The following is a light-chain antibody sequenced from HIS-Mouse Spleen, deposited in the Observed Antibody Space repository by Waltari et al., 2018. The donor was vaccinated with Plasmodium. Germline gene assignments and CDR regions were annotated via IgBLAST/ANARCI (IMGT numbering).Light chain of an antibody. J-gene: IGLJ3*02. Sequence: SYELTQPPSVSVSPGQTARITCPGDALPTKYAYRYQQKSGQAPVLVIYEDSKRPSGIPERFSGSSSGTMATLTISGAQVEDEADYYCYSTDSSGNHRVFGGGTKLTV. CDR2: EDS. CDR1: ALPTKY. V-gene: IGLV3-10*01. CDR3: YSTDSSGNHRV.